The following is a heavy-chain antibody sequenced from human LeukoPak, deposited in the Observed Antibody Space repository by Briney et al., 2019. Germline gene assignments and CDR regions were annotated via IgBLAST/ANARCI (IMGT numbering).Heavy chain of an antibody. J-gene: IGHJ4*02. CDR3: AREGSIPEYDSSPFFDY. CDR1: GFAFNNFG. V-gene: IGHV3-30*05. Sequence: GGSLRLSCAASGFAFNNFGMHWVRQAPGKGLEGVAVISFDGANKHYADSVRGRFSISRDNSKNTLYLQMNSLTTEDKAVYYCAREGSIPEYDSSPFFDYWGQGTLVTVSS. D-gene: IGHD6-6*01. CDR2: ISFDGANK.